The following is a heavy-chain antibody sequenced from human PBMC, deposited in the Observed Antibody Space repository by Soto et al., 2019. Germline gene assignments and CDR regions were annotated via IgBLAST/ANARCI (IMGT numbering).Heavy chain of an antibody. CDR3: ARENDPYGFDL. CDR2: IGSGDI. CDR1: GYSFVSYA. V-gene: IGHV1-18*01. J-gene: IGHJ3*01. Sequence: QVQLVQSETTQEKPGASVKVSCEAFGYSFVSYAYSWVRQAPGQGLEWMGRIGSGDIKYAQKLQGRVTMTTDTSTNTAYMELRSLRSDDTALYYCARENDPYGFDLWGQGTMVTVSS.